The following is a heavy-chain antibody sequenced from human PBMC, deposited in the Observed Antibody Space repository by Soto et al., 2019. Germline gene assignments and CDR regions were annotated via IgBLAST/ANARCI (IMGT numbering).Heavy chain of an antibody. CDR2: INHSGST. V-gene: IGHV4-34*01. Sequence: SLTCTGSCGSMISYYWSWIRQPPGRGLEWIGEINHSGSTNYNPSLKSRVTMSVDTSKNQFSLKLISVTAADTAVYYCARINAGDNNDAGWGKGTLVPVS. D-gene: IGHD1-26*01. J-gene: IGHJ4*02. CDR1: CGSMISYY. CDR3: ARINAGDNNDAG.